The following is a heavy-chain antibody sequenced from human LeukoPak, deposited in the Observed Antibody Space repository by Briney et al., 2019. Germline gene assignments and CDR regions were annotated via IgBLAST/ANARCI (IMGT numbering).Heavy chain of an antibody. CDR1: GFTFSSYG. D-gene: IGHD4-11*01. J-gene: IGHJ4*02. V-gene: IGHV3-23*01. CDR3: SKAGDTNYYRHGDY. Sequence: GGSLRLSCGASGFTFSSYGMHWVRQAPGRGLEWVSVISGNSGATYYADSVKGRFTISRDNAKNTVYLQMNNLRGEDTALYYCSKAGDTNYYRHGDYWGQGTLVTVSS. CDR2: ISGNSGAT.